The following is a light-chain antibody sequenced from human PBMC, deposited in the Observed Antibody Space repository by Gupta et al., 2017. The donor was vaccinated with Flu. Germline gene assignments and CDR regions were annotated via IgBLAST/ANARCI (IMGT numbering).Light chain of an antibody. J-gene: IGLJ3*02. CDR2: GVS. V-gene: IGLV2-14*01. Sequence: MTTSCTGTSSGVGGYKYVSWYQQHPDEAPNLIIYGVSNRHSGVAYRFSGSKSGSTASLTISGLQAEDEAYYYCCSYTSSSTPWVFGGGTKLTVL. CDR1: SSGVGGYKY. CDR3: CSYTSSSTPWV.